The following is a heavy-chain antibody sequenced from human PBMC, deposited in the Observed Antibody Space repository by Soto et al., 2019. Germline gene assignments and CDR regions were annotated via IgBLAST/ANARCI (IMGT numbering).Heavy chain of an antibody. CDR2: ITSDGRT. D-gene: IGHD4-17*01. J-gene: IGHJ4*02. CDR3: ANDYSTVTTDPLSVLLFGY. V-gene: IGHV3-23*01. CDR1: GSTFSRYA. Sequence: GGSLRLSCSASGSTFSRYAMSWVRQAPGRGLEWVSIITSDGRTYYADSVKGRFTISRDNSKNTVYLQMNSLRAEDTAVYYCANDYSTVTTDPLSVLLFGYCGQGALVTVSS.